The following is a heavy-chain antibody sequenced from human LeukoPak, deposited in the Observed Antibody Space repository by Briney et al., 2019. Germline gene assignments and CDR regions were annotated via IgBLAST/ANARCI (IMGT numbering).Heavy chain of an antibody. D-gene: IGHD3-3*01. CDR3: ARRSGHSFDY. J-gene: IGHJ4*02. Sequence: GGSLRLSCAASGFTFSSYAMSWVCQAPGKGLEWVSTIVGSGGSTYYADSVKGRFTISRDNSKSTLYLQMNSLRAEDTAVYYCARRSGHSFDYWGQGTLVTVSS. V-gene: IGHV3-23*01. CDR1: GFTFSSYA. CDR2: IVGSGGST.